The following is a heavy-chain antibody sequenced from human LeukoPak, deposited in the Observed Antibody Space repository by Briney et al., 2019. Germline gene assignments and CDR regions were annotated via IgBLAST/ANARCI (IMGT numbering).Heavy chain of an antibody. CDR2: FDPEDGET. CDR3: AITRAYSCGNSFDP. V-gene: IGHV1-24*01. J-gene: IGHJ5*02. CDR1: GYTLTELS. Sequence: ASVKVSCKVSGYTLTELSMHWVRQAPGKGLEWMGGFDPEDGETIYAQKFQGRVTMTEDTSTDTAYMELSSLRSEDTAVYYCAITRAYSCGNSFDPWGQGTLVTVSS. D-gene: IGHD5-18*01.